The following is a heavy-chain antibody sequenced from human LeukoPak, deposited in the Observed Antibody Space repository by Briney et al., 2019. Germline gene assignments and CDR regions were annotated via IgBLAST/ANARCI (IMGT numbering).Heavy chain of an antibody. J-gene: IGHJ5*02. V-gene: IGHV4-30-2*01. CDR3: ARGKGYYAPSGFDP. CDR1: GGSISSGGYY. CDR2: IYHSGST. Sequence: SETLSLTCTVSGGSISSGGYYWSWIRQPPGKGLEWIGYIYHSGSTYYNPSLKSRVTISVDRSKNQFSLKLSSVTAADTAVYYCARGKGYYAPSGFDPWGQGTLVTVSS. D-gene: IGHD2-15*01.